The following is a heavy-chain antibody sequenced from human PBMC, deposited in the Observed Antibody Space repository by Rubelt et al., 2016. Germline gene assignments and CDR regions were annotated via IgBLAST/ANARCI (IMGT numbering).Heavy chain of an antibody. Sequence: SEAEVKKPGASVKVSCKAPGYTFISYNMHWVRQAPRQGPEWMGGISPSGGSTSYAQKFQGRVTMTTDTSTSTAYMALRSLRSDDTAVYYCARDRAVAGDIDYWGQGTLVTVSS. CDR1: GYTFISYN. CDR3: ARDRAVAGDIDY. D-gene: IGHD3-16*01. J-gene: IGHJ4*02. V-gene: IGHV1-46*01. CDR2: ISPSGGST.